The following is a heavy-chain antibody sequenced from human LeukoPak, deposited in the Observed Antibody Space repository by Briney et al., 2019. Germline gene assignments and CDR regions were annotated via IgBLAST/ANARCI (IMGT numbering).Heavy chain of an antibody. CDR3: ARDQVGIFDY. J-gene: IGHJ4*02. D-gene: IGHD1-26*01. CDR2: IDQGGSEK. CDR1: GFTFTSYW. Sequence: GGSLRLFCAASGFTFTSYWMSWVRQAPGKGLEWVANIDQGGSEKNYVDSVKGRFTISRDNAKKSLHLQLNSLRAEDTAVYYCARDQVGIFDYWGQGTLVTVSS. V-gene: IGHV3-7*01.